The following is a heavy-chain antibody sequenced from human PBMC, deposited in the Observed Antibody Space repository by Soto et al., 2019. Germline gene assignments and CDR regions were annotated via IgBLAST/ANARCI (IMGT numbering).Heavy chain of an antibody. CDR3: ARSLVRGVIYFDY. V-gene: IGHV4-61*08. D-gene: IGHD3-10*01. Sequence: SETLSLTCTVSGGSVSSGGYYWSWIRQPPGKGLEWIGYIYYSGSTNYNPSLKSRVTISVDTSKNQFSLKLSSVTAADTAVYYCARSLVRGVIYFDYWGQGTLVTVSS. CDR2: IYYSGST. J-gene: IGHJ4*02. CDR1: GGSVSSGGYY.